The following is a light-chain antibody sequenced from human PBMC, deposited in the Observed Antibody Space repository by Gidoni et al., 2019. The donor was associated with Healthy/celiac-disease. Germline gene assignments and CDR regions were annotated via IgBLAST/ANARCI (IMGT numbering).Light chain of an antibody. CDR1: QSISSY. CDR2: AAS. Sequence: DIPITQSPSSLSASVGDRVTITCRASQSISSYLNWYQQKPGKAPKLLIYAASSLQSGVPSRFSGSGSGTDFTLTISSLQPEDFATYYCQQSYSTRWTFGQGTKVEIK. V-gene: IGKV1-39*01. CDR3: QQSYSTRWT. J-gene: IGKJ1*01.